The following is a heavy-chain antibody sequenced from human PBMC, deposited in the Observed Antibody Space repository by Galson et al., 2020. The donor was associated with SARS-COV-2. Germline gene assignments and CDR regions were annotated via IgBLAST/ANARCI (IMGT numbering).Heavy chain of an antibody. V-gene: IGHV4-4*07. CDR3: ARGSSNTLAFDY. J-gene: IGHJ4*02. D-gene: IGHD3-10*01. CDR2: IYTSGNT. Sequence: SETLSLTCRASGGSISSYYWSWIRQPAGKGLEWIGRIYTSGNTNQNPSLKSRVIMSVDTSKNQLSLKLSSVTAADTAVYYCARGSSNTLAFDYWGQGTLVNAFS. CDR1: GGSISSYY.